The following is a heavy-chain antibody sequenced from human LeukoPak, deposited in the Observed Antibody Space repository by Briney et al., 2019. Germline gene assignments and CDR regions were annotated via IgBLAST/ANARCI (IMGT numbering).Heavy chain of an antibody. CDR2: ISTTGDKI. Sequence: GGSLRLSCAASGFSFSSYYMNWVRQAPGKGLEWVAWISTTGDKIFYADSVKGRFTVSRDDAMNSLYLQTNSLRVEDTAVYYCARGIAARPNYYYMDVWGKGTTVTVSS. D-gene: IGHD6-6*01. CDR3: ARGIAARPNYYYMDV. J-gene: IGHJ6*03. CDR1: GFSFSSYY. V-gene: IGHV3-48*03.